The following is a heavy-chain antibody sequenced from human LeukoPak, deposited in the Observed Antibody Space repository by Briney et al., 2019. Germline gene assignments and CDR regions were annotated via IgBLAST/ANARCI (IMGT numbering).Heavy chain of an antibody. D-gene: IGHD6-19*01. CDR3: ARGRQWLVRELDY. J-gene: IGHJ4*02. CDR1: GYTFTDYG. V-gene: IGHV1-2*02. CDR2: INPNSGGT. Sequence: ASVKVSCKASGYTFTDYGISWVRQAPGQGLEWMGWINPNSGGTNYAQKFQGRVTMTRDTSISTAYMELSRLRSDDTAVYYCARGRQWLVRELDYWGQGTLVTVSS.